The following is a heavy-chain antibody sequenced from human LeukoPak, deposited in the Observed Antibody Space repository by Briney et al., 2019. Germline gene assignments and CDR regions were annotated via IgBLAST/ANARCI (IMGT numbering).Heavy chain of an antibody. CDR2: IYHSGST. CDR3: ARSHYDILTGYQNWFDP. CDR1: GYSISSGYY. V-gene: IGHV4-38-2*01. D-gene: IGHD3-9*01. Sequence: SETLSLTWAVSGYSISSGYYWGWIRQPPGKGLEWIGSIYHSGSTYYNPSLKSRVTISVDTSKNQFSLKLSSVTAADTAVYYCARSHYDILTGYQNWFDPWGQGTLVTVSS. J-gene: IGHJ5*02.